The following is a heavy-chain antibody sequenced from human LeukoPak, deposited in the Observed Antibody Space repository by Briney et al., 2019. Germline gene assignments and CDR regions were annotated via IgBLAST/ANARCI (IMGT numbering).Heavy chain of an antibody. Sequence: PGRSLRLSCAASGFTFSSYAMPWVRQAPGKGLEWVAVISYDGSNKYYADSVKGRFTISRDNSKNTLYLQMNSLRAEDTAVYYCAREAVLGAGPFDYWGQGTLVTVSS. J-gene: IGHJ4*02. D-gene: IGHD1-1*01. CDR2: ISYDGSNK. V-gene: IGHV3-30-3*01. CDR1: GFTFSSYA. CDR3: AREAVLGAGPFDY.